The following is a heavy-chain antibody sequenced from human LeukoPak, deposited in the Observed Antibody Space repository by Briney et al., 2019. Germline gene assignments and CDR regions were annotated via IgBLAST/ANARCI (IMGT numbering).Heavy chain of an antibody. CDR2: ISAYNGNT. CDR1: GYTFTSYG. Sequence: ASVKVSCKASGYTFTSYGISWVRQAPGQGLEWMGWISAYNGNTNYAQKLQGRVTMTTDTSTSTAYMELRSLRSDDTAVYYCARAFYSSSWYVLNPWGQGTLVTVSS. V-gene: IGHV1-18*01. J-gene: IGHJ5*02. CDR3: ARAFYSSSWYVLNP. D-gene: IGHD6-13*01.